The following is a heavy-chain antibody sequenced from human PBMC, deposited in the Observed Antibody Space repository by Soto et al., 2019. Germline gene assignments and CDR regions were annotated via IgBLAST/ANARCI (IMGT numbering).Heavy chain of an antibody. V-gene: IGHV4-39*01. J-gene: IGHJ4*02. D-gene: IGHD6-19*01. CDR3: ARLSSGWYRYFDY. Sequence: QLQLQESGPGLVKPSETLSLTCTVSGGSISSSSYYWGWIRQPPGKGLEWIGSIYYSGSTYYNPSLQSRVTLSVDTSKNQFSLKLSSVTAAATAVYYCARLSSGWYRYFDYWGQGTLVTVSS. CDR2: IYYSGST. CDR1: GGSISSSSYY.